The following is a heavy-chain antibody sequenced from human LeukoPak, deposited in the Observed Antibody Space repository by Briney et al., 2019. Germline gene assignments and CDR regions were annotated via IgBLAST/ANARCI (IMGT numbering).Heavy chain of an antibody. CDR1: GFTFSSYA. V-gene: IGHV3-30-3*01. D-gene: IGHD3-16*02. CDR3: ARDRVTFGGVIVIDLLDAFDI. Sequence: GGSLRLSCAASGFTFSSYAMHWVRQAPGKGLEWVAVISYDGSNKYYADSVKGRFTISRDNSKNTLYLQMNSLRAEDTAVYYCARDRVTFGGVIVIDLLDAFDIWGQGTMVTVFS. J-gene: IGHJ3*02. CDR2: ISYDGSNK.